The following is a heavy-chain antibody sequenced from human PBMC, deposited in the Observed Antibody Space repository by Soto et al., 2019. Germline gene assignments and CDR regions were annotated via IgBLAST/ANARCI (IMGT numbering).Heavy chain of an antibody. CDR2: IYSSGST. CDR3: ARLACSSTRCFTYFDY. CDR1: GGTSIGYY. J-gene: IGHJ4*02. V-gene: IGHV4-59*08. Sequence: LETHPLTSTVSGGTSIGYYWIWIRQPTGKGLEWIGYIYSSGSTNYNPSLQSRVTISVDTSKNQFSLKLSSVTAADTAVYYCARLACSSTRCFTYFDYWGQGALVTVSS. D-gene: IGHD2-2*02.